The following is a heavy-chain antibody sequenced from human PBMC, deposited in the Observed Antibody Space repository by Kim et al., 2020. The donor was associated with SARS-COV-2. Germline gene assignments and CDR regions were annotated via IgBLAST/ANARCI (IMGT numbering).Heavy chain of an antibody. CDR1: GFTFDDYA. Sequence: GGSLRLSCAASGFTFDDYAMHWVRQAPGKGLEWVSGISWNSGSIGYADSVKGRFTISRDNAKNSLYLQMNSLRAEDTALYYCASDYYGSGSYLGTHPYY. CDR2: ISWNSGSI. J-gene: IGHJ6*01. V-gene: IGHV3-9*01. D-gene: IGHD3-10*01. CDR3: ASDYYGSGSYLGTHPYY.